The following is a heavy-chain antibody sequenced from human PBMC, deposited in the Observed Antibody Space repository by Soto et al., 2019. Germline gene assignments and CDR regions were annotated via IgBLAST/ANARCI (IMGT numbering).Heavy chain of an antibody. CDR2: ISYDGSNK. CDR3: AKDYYYDSSGYYSGDFDI. Sequence: GGSLRLSCAASGFTFSSYGMHWVRQAPGKGLEWVAVISYDGSNKYYADSVKGRFTISRDNSKNTLYLQMNSLRAEDTAVYYCAKDYYYDSSGYYSGDFDIWGQGTMVTVSS. CDR1: GFTFSSYG. D-gene: IGHD3-22*01. J-gene: IGHJ3*02. V-gene: IGHV3-30*18.